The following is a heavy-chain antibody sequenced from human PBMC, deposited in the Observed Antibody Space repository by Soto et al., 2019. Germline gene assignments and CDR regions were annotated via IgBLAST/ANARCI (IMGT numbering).Heavy chain of an antibody. CDR3: ARRYCRSGDCYSDY. CDR1: DYNFATYW. J-gene: IGHJ4*02. V-gene: IGHV5-51*01. CDR2: IKPGDSDT. Sequence: GESLKISCDGSDYNFATYWVAWVRQMPGAGLEWVGMIKPGDSDTRYNPSFQGRVTISADKSTNTAYLKWRSLQASDTAIYFCARRYCRSGDCYSDYWGQGALVTVSS. D-gene: IGHD2-21*01.